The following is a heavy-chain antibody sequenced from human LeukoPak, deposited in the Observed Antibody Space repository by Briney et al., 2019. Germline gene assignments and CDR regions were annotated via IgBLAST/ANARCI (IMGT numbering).Heavy chain of an antibody. CDR1: GYTFTGYY. CDR3: ARGPIGSTSNYYMDV. D-gene: IGHD2-2*01. CDR2: INPNSGGT. V-gene: IGHV1-2*02. Sequence: GASVKASCKASGYTFTGYYMHWVRQAPGQGLEWMGWINPNSGGTNYAQKFQGRVTMTRDTSISTAYMELSRLRSDDTAVYYCARGPIGSTSNYYMDVWGKGTTVTVSS. J-gene: IGHJ6*03.